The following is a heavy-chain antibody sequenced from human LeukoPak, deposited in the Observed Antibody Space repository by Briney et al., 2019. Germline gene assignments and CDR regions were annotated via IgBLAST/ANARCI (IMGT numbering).Heavy chain of an antibody. D-gene: IGHD5-18*01. Sequence: PGGTLRLSCAASGFTFSSYGMSWVRQAPGKGLEWVSAISGSGCSTYYADSVKGRFTISRDNSKNTLYRQMNSLRAEDTAVYYCAKVIPVVGGTSWLKFVDTAMGHIDYWGQGTLVTVSS. CDR3: AKVIPVVGGTSWLKFVDTAMGHIDY. V-gene: IGHV3-23*01. CDR2: ISGSGCST. CDR1: GFTFSSYG. J-gene: IGHJ4*02.